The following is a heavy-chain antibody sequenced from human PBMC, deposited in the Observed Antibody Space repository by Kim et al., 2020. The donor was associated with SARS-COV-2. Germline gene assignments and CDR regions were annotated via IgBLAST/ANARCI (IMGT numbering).Heavy chain of an antibody. CDR3: ARDGRGATRAEYFQH. CDR2: INAGNGNT. V-gene: IGHV1-3*01. D-gene: IGHD1-26*01. CDR1: GYTFTSYA. J-gene: IGHJ1*01. Sequence: ASVKVSCKASGYTFTSYAMHWVRQAPGQRLEWMGWINAGNGNTKYSQKFQGRVTITRDTSASTAYMELSSLRSEDTAVYYCARDGRGATRAEYFQHWGQGTLVTVSS.